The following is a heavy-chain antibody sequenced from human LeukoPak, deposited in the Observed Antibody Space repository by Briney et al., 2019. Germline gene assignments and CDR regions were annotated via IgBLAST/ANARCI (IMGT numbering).Heavy chain of an antibody. CDR1: GGSISSGDYY. D-gene: IGHD6-19*01. CDR3: ARDLYSSGWDY. CDR2: IYYSGST. J-gene: IGHJ4*02. Sequence: SETLSLTCTVSGGSISSGDYYWSWIRQPPGKGLEWIGYIYYSGSTNYNPSLKSRVTISVDTSKSQFSLKLSSVTAADTAVYYCARDLYSSGWDYWGQGTLVTVSS. V-gene: IGHV4-61*08.